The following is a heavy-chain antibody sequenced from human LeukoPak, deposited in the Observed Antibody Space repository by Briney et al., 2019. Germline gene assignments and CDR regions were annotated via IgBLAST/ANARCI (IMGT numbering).Heavy chain of an antibody. D-gene: IGHD2-2*01. Sequence: SETLSLTCAVDGGSFSGYYWSWIRQPPGKGLEWFGEINHSGSTNYNPSLKSRVTISVDTSKNQFSLKLSSVTAADTAVYYCARAYSGIVVVPAARTRWDYWGQGTLVTVSS. CDR3: ARAYSGIVVVPAARTRWDY. CDR1: GGSFSGYY. CDR2: INHSGST. J-gene: IGHJ4*02. V-gene: IGHV4-34*01.